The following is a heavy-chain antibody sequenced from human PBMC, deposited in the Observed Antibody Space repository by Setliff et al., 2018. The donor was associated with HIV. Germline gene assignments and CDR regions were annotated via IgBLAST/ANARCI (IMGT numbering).Heavy chain of an antibody. CDR1: GGSIGWCGXF. CDR2: XYTRWST. Sequence: SETLSLTCTDSGGSIGWCGXFGGVXXQHAGXXXEXXGRXYTRWSTNYNPSLKSRLTISVDTSKNQFSLTLSSVTAADTAVYYCAREIPYTXGSYFDYWXQGTLVXXSS. J-gene: IGHJ4*02. V-gene: IGHV4-61*02. D-gene: IGHD5-18*01. CDR3: AREIPYTXGSYFDY.